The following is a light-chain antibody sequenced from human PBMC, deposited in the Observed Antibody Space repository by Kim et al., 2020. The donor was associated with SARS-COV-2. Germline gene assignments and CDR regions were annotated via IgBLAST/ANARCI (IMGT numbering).Light chain of an antibody. CDR3: HQAKSFPWT. V-gene: IGKV1-12*01. CDR1: QDIRNF. Sequence: DIQMTQTPSSVSASVGDRVTLTCRASQDIRNFLAWYQQKPGRAPKLLVSVTSSLQSGVPSRFSGSGSGTDFTLTISNLQPEDFATYYCHQAKSFPWTFGQGTKVDIK. J-gene: IGKJ1*01. CDR2: VTS.